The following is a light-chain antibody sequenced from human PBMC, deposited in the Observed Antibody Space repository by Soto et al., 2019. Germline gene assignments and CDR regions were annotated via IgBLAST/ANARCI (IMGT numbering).Light chain of an antibody. J-gene: IGKJ1*01. CDR1: QSVSSSY. CDR3: QQYGSSPAT. V-gene: IGKV3-20*01. Sequence: EIVMTQSPGTLSLSPGERATLSCRASQSVSSSYLAWCQQKPGQAPRLLIYGASSRATGIPDRFSGSGSGTDFTLTISRLEPEDFAVYYCQQYGSSPATFGQGTKVDIK. CDR2: GAS.